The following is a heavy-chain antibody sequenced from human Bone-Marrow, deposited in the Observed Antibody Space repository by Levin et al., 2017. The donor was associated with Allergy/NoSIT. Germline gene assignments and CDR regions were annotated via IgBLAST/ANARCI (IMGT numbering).Heavy chain of an antibody. V-gene: IGHV1-8*01. CDR1: GYSFTSYE. CDR3: ARAGGSGPIGLYYGMDV. CDR2: MNPNTGAT. J-gene: IGHJ6*02. Sequence: PGASVKVSCKASGYSFTSYEINWVRQVTGQGPEWLGWMNPNTGATGYAQKFQGRVTMTRNISIHTAYMELSSLRFEDTALYFCARAGGSGPIGLYYGMDVWGQGTTVAVSS. D-gene: IGHD3-10*01.